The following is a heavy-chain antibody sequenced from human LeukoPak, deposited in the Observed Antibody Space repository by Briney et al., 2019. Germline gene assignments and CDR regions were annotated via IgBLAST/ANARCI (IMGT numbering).Heavy chain of an antibody. Sequence: PGGSLRLSCAASGFTFSNYAMNWVRQAPGKGLEWVSSISGSSTDIYYADSVKGRFTISRDNSKNTLYLQMNSLRAEDTAVYYCARDVTGLNYFDYWGQGTLVTVSS. V-gene: IGHV3-21*04. J-gene: IGHJ4*02. D-gene: IGHD2-21*02. CDR2: ISGSSTDI. CDR3: ARDVTGLNYFDY. CDR1: GFTFSNYA.